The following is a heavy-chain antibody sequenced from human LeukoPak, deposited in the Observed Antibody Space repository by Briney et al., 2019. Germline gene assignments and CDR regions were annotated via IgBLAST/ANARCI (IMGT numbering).Heavy chain of an antibody. CDR2: IDPNSGAT. Sequence: GASVKVSCKTSGYTFTGYYIHLLRQAPGQRHEWMAWIDPNSGATNYAHKFEGRVTMTRDTSISTAYMEVSSLRSDDTAVYYCARELINFHDHTNTGFFDSWGQGTLVTVSS. J-gene: IGHJ4*03. V-gene: IGHV1-2*02. CDR1: GYTFTGYY. CDR3: ARELINFHDHTNTGFFDS. D-gene: IGHD1-14*01.